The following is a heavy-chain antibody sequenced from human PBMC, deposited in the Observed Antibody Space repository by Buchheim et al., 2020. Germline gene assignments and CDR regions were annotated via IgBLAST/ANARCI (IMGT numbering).Heavy chain of an antibody. J-gene: IGHJ6*02. Sequence: QVQLVESGGGVVQPGRSLRLSCAASGFTFSSYGMHWVRQAPGKGLEWVAVIWYDGSNKYYADSVKGRFTISRDNSKNTLYLQMNSLRAEDTAVYYCAREITGGDYGGNSDYYYYGMDVWGQGTT. V-gene: IGHV3-33*01. CDR3: AREITGGDYGGNSDYYYYGMDV. CDR2: IWYDGSNK. D-gene: IGHD4-23*01. CDR1: GFTFSSYG.